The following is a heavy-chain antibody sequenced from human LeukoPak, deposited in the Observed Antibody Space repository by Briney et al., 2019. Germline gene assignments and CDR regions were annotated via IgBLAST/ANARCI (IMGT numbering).Heavy chain of an antibody. CDR1: GGSISSYY. V-gene: IGHV4-59*12. D-gene: IGHD1-7*01. CDR3: ARLYGNYQNYFDY. J-gene: IGHJ4*02. Sequence: SETLSLTCTVSGGSISSYYWSWIRQPPGKGLEWIGYIYYSGNTFYNPSLKSRVTISVDTSKNQFSLKLRSVTAADTAVYYCARLYGNYQNYFDYWGQGTLVTVSS. CDR2: IYYSGNT.